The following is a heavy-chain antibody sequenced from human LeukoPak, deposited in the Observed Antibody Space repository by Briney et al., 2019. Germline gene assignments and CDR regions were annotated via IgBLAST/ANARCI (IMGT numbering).Heavy chain of an antibody. J-gene: IGHJ4*02. CDR2: IKSKTDGETT. V-gene: IGHV3-15*01. D-gene: IGHD2-2*01. CDR1: GFTFSNAW. Sequence: GGSLRLSCAASGFTFSNAWMSWVRQAPGKGLEWVGRIKSKTDGETTDYAAPVKGRFTISRDDSKNMLYLQMNSLKTEDTAVYYCTTELVVVPAALVDYWGQGTLVTVSS. CDR3: TTELVVVPAALVDY.